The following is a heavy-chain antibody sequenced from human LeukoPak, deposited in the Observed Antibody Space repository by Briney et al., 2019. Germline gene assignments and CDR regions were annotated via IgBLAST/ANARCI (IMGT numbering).Heavy chain of an antibody. J-gene: IGHJ4*02. Sequence: SETLSLTCTVSGVSFSSGGYYWSWIRPHPGKGLEWIGYIYYSRSTYYNPSLKSRVTISVDTSKNQFSLKLTSVTAADTAVYYCARGRDSFNSWGQGTLVTVAS. V-gene: IGHV4-31*03. CDR2: IYYSRST. CDR1: GVSFSSGGYY. CDR3: ARGRDSFNS.